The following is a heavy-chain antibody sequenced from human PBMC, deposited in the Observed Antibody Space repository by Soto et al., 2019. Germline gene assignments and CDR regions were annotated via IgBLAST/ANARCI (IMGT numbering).Heavy chain of an antibody. D-gene: IGHD6-19*01. V-gene: IGHV1-18*01. CDR1: GYTFTSYG. CDR2: ISAYNGNT. Sequence: ASVKVSCKASGYTFTSYGISWVRQAPGQGLEWMGWISAYNGNTNYAQKLQGRVTMTTDTSTSTAYMELRSLRYDDTAVYYCAGGYSSGWYSEDAFDIWGQGTMVTVSS. CDR3: AGGYSSGWYSEDAFDI. J-gene: IGHJ3*02.